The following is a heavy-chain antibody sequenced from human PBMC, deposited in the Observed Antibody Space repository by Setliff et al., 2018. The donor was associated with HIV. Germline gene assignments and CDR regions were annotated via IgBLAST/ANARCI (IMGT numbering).Heavy chain of an antibody. CDR2: IIPIFDTA. D-gene: IGHD2-2*03. CDR1: GYTFTGYY. Sequence: ASVKVSCKASGYTFTGYYMHWVRQAPGQGLEWMGGIIPIFDTADYAQKFQGRVTITADESTSTAYMELSSLRSEDTAIYYCARDPYGYCTTTTCYVPGYWGQGTLVTVSS. J-gene: IGHJ4*02. CDR3: ARDPYGYCTTTTCYVPGY. V-gene: IGHV1-69*13.